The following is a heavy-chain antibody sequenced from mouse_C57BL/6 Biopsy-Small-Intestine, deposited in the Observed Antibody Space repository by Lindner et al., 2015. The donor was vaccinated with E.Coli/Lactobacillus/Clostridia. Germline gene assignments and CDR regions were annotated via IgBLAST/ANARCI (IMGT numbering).Heavy chain of an antibody. CDR1: GYTFTDYG. D-gene: IGHD2-2*01. Sequence: VQLQESGAELARPGASVKLSCKASGYTFTDYGITWVKQRTGQGLEWIGEIYPRSGNTYYNEKFKGKATLTADKSSSRAYMELRSLTSEDSAVYFCARRSPMVTWYFDVWGTGTTVTVSS. J-gene: IGHJ1*03. V-gene: IGHV1-81*01. CDR3: ARRSPMVTWYFDV. CDR2: IYPRSGNT.